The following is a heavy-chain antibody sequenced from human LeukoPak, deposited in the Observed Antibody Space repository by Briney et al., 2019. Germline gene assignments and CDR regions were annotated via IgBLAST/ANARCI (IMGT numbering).Heavy chain of an antibody. CDR3: ARDYDFWSGYSYYYYGMDV. CDR1: GFTFSSYS. J-gene: IGHJ6*02. D-gene: IGHD3-3*01. Sequence: QPGGSLRLSCAASGFTFSSYSMNWVRQAPGKGLEWVSYISSSSSTIYYADSVKGRFTISRDNAKNSLYLQMNSLRDEDTAVYYCARDYDFWSGYSYYYYGMDVWGQGTTVTVSS. CDR2: ISSSSSTI. V-gene: IGHV3-48*02.